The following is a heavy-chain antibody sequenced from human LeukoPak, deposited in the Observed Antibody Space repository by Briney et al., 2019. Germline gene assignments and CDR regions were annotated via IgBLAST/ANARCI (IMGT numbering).Heavy chain of an antibody. CDR3: ARAQTLFWEFDGFDI. Sequence: PGGSLRLSCAASGFXFSSHSINWVRQAPGKGLEWIATITVTNKIYYADSVKGRFTISRENAENSVYLQMNSLRDEDTAVYSCARAQTLFWEFDGFDIWGRGTKVTVSS. CDR2: ITVTNKI. CDR1: GFXFSSHS. D-gene: IGHD3-3*01. V-gene: IGHV3-69-1*01. J-gene: IGHJ3*02.